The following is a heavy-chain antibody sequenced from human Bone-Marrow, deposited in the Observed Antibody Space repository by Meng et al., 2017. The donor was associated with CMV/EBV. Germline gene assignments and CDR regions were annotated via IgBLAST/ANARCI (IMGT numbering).Heavy chain of an antibody. CDR3: AKESHDFWSGYPDFDH. V-gene: IGHV3-23*01. CDR1: GFTVSSNY. CDR2: ISGGGVST. J-gene: IGHJ4*02. Sequence: GESLKISCAASGFTVSSNYMSWVRQAPGKGLEWVSTISGGGVSTYYADSVKGRFTISRDNSKNTLSLQMNSLRAEDTAVYYCAKESHDFWSGYPDFDHWGQGTLVTVSS. D-gene: IGHD3-3*01.